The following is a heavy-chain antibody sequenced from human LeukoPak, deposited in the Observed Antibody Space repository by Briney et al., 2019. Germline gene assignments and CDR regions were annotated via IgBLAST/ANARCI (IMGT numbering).Heavy chain of an antibody. CDR1: GFSFSSYW. CDR2: IKKDGSEK. CDR3: ARQNYDFWSGYIVY. J-gene: IGHJ4*02. D-gene: IGHD3-3*01. V-gene: IGHV3-7*01. Sequence: PGGSLRLSCAASGFSFSSYWMSWVRQAPWKGLEWVANIKKDGSEKYYVDAVKGRFTISRDNAKNSLYLQMNSLRAEDTAVYYCARQNYDFWSGYIVYWGQGTLVTVSS.